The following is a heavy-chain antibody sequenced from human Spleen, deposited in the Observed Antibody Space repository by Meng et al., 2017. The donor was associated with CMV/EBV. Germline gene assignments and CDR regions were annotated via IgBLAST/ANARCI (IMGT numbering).Heavy chain of an antibody. V-gene: IGHV3-23*01. D-gene: IGHD3-3*01. J-gene: IGHJ4*02. Sequence: GESLKISCAASGFSFSTYWMSWVRQAPGKGLEWVSGMSAGGSADYADSVKGRFTISRDNSKSTLYLQMNSVRAEDTAIYYCAKDEGFGVIFFGVVNIYWGQGTLVTVSS. CDR2: MSAGGSA. CDR1: GFSFSTYW. CDR3: AKDEGFGVIFFGVVNIY.